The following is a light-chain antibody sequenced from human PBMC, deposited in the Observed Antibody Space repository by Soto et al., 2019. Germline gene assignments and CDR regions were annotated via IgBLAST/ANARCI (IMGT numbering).Light chain of an antibody. CDR2: GAS. Sequence: EIVMTQSPATLSLSPGERAALSCRASQSINSELAWYQQKPGQPPRLLIYGASTRATGVPARFTGSESGSEFNITISGLQSEDFAVYYCQQGHNWPLTFGQGTRLEI. V-gene: IGKV3-15*01. CDR3: QQGHNWPLT. J-gene: IGKJ2*01. CDR1: QSINSE.